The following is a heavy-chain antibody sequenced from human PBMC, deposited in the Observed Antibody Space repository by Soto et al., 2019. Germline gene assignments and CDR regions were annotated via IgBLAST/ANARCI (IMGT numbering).Heavy chain of an antibody. CDR3: ASARIGAAGTKYYVDY. CDR1: GFTFTSYA. CDR2: ISSTGATI. Sequence: EVQLVESGGGLVQPGGSLRLSCAASGFTFTSYAVHWVRQAPGKGLEFVASISSTGATIYYGDSVNGRVTISRDNSKSTVYLQMGSLKAEDTAVYYCASARIGAAGTKYYVDYWGRGTLVTVSS. D-gene: IGHD6-13*01. V-gene: IGHV3-64*07. J-gene: IGHJ4*02.